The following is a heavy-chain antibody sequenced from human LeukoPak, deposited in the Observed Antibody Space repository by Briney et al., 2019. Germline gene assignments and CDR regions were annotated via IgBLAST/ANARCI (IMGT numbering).Heavy chain of an antibody. V-gene: IGHV3-48*01. CDR3: AKDPGYGDYSRDFMDV. CDR2: ISISSSTI. D-gene: IGHD4-17*01. J-gene: IGHJ6*02. Sequence: GGSPRLSCAASGFTFSSYSMNWVRQAPGKGLEGGSYISISSSTIYYAYSVKGRFTISRDNAKNSLYLQMNRLTADATAVYYCAKDPGYGDYSRDFMDVWGQGPTVTVSS. CDR1: GFTFSSYS.